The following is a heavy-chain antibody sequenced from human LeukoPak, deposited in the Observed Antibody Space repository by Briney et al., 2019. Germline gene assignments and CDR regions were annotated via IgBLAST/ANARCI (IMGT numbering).Heavy chain of an antibody. V-gene: IGHV4-34*01. CDR1: GGSFSGYY. CDR2: INHSGST. CDR3: ARWSTIFGVVTRIYYYYYGMDV. D-gene: IGHD3-3*01. J-gene: IGHJ6*02. Sequence: SETLSLTCAVYGGSFSGYYRSWIRQPPGKGLEWIGEINHSGSTNYNPSLKSRVTISVDTSKNQFSLKLSSVTAADTAVYYCARWSTIFGVVTRIYYYYYGMDVWGQGTTVTVSS.